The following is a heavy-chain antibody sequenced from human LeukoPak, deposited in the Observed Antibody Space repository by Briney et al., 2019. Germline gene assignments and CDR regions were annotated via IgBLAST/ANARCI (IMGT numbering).Heavy chain of an antibody. CDR2: ISSPSSYI. D-gene: IGHD5-18*01. CDR1: GFTFSTYS. CDR3: ARDRGIQTFYY. J-gene: IGHJ4*02. Sequence: PGGSLRLSCAASGFTFSTYSMHWVRQAPGKGLEWVSSISSPSSYIYYADSVKGRFTISRDNAKNSLYLQMNSLRAEDTAVDYWARDRGIQTFYYWGQGTLVTVSS. V-gene: IGHV3-21*01.